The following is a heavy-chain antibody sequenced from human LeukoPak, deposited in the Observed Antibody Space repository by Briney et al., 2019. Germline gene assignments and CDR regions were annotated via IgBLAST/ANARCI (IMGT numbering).Heavy chain of an antibody. J-gene: IGHJ4*02. Sequence: GGSLRLSCAASGFTFSHYSMNWVRQAPGKXXXXXSYISGTSSDTNYADSVKGRFTISRDNAKNSLYLQMSSLRAEDTAVYYCVRGVRGYPGDSTRWGQGTLVTVSS. D-gene: IGHD2/OR15-2a*01. V-gene: IGHV3-21*05. CDR3: VRGVRGYPGDSTR. CDR2: ISGTSSDT. CDR1: GFTFSHYS.